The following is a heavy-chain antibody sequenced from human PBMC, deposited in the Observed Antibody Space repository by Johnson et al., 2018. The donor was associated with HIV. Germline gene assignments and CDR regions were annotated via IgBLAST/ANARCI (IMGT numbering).Heavy chain of an antibody. CDR2: ISYDGSNK. CDR1: GFTFSSYG. J-gene: IGHJ3*02. D-gene: IGHD6-19*01. V-gene: IGHV3-30*03. Sequence: QVQLVESGGGVVQPGRSLRLSCAASGFTFSSYGMHWVRQAPGKGLEWVAVISYDGSNKYYADSVKGRFTISRDHSKNKLYLQMNSLSAEDTAGYYCARDRSSGWYGRVDAFDIWGQGTMVTVSS. CDR3: ARDRSSGWYGRVDAFDI.